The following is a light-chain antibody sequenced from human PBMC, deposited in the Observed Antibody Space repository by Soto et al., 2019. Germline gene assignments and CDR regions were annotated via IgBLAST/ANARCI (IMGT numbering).Light chain of an antibody. CDR1: QSVNSN. Sequence: EIVMTQSPATLSVSPGERATLSCRASQSVNSNLAWFQQKYGQAPRLLIYGASIRASGIPARFSGSGSGTEFTLTISSLQSEDFAVYYCQQYNSWPSFGQGTKVEIK. J-gene: IGKJ1*01. CDR2: GAS. CDR3: QQYNSWPS. V-gene: IGKV3D-15*01.